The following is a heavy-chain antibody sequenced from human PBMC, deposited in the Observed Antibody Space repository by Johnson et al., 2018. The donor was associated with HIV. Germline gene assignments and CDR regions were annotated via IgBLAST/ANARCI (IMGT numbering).Heavy chain of an antibody. J-gene: IGHJ3*02. V-gene: IGHV3-30*02. Sequence: QMLLVESGGGVVQPGGSLRLSCAASGFTFRSYGMHWVRQAPGKGLEWVAFIRYDGSNKYYADSMKGRFTISRDNSKNTLYLLMNSLRAEETAVDYCAKGLKLGSGDDAFDIWGQGTMVTVSS. CDR3: AKGLKLGSGDDAFDI. CDR2: IRYDGSNK. CDR1: GFTFRSYG. D-gene: IGHD7-27*01.